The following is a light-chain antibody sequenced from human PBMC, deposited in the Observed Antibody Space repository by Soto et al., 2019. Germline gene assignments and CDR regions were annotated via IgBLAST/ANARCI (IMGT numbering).Light chain of an antibody. Sequence: QSALTQPASVSGSPGQSITISCTGTSSDVGYYNYVSWSQQHQGKVPKLMIYDVRDRPSGVSDRFSGSKSGNTASLTLSGLQADDEDDYFCSSYTSTSTLVFGTGTKLTAL. V-gene: IGLV2-14*03. CDR2: DVR. J-gene: IGLJ1*01. CDR1: SSDVGYYNY. CDR3: SSYTSTSTLV.